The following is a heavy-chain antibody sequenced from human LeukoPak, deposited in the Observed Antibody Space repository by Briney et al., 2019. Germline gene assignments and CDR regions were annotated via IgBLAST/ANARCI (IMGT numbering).Heavy chain of an antibody. J-gene: IGHJ4*02. CDR1: GGTFSSYA. D-gene: IGHD3-10*01. CDR2: IIPIFGTA. CDR3: AGGRAVLLWFGELLD. Sequence: SVKVSFKASGGTFSSYAISWVRQAPGQGLEWMGGIIPIFGTANYAQKFQGRVTITADESTSTAYMELSSLRSEDTAVYYCAGGRAVLLWFGELLDWGQGTLVTVSS. V-gene: IGHV1-69*01.